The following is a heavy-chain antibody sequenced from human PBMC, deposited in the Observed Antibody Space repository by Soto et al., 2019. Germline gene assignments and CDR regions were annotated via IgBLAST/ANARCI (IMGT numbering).Heavy chain of an antibody. D-gene: IGHD5-18*01. CDR3: ARERGGYGLFDS. CDR1: GGSISNDAYS. CDR2: IYPSGMP. V-gene: IGHV4-30-2*01. Sequence: SETVSLNSIVPGGSISNDAYSWSWIRQPPGKGLEWIGYIYPSGMPFYNPSLRSRVTISIDRSNDQFSLNLKSVTAADTAVYYCARERGGYGLFDSWGQGTLVTVYS. J-gene: IGHJ4*02.